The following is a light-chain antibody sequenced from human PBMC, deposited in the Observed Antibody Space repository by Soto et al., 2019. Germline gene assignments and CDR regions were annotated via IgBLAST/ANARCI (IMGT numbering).Light chain of an antibody. V-gene: IGLV2-14*01. J-gene: IGLJ1*01. CDR3: SSYTSSSGYV. CDR1: SSDVGGYNY. CDR2: DVS. Sequence: QSVLTQPASVSGSPGQSITISCTGPSSDVGGYNYVSWYQQHPGKAPKLMIYDVSNRPSGVSNRFSGSKSGNTASLTISGLQAEDEDDYYCSSYTSSSGYVFVTGTKVTVL.